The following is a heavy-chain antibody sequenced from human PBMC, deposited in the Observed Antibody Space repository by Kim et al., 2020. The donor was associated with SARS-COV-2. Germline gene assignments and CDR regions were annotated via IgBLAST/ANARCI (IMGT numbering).Heavy chain of an antibody. D-gene: IGHD3-10*01. V-gene: IGHV3-49*04. Sequence: GGSLRLSCTASGFTFGDYAMRWVRQAPGKGLEWVGFIRSKAYGGTTEYAASVKGRFTISRDDSKSIAYLQMNSLKTEDTAVYYCTRVSPVRYYGSGSYYLKAVPRYYYGMDVWGQGTTVTVSS. CDR3: TRVSPVRYYGSGSYYLKAVPRYYYGMDV. J-gene: IGHJ6*02. CDR2: IRSKAYGGTT. CDR1: GFTFGDYA.